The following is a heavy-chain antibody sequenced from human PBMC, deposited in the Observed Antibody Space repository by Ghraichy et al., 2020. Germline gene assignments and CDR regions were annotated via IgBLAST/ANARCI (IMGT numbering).Heavy chain of an antibody. J-gene: IGHJ3*02. D-gene: IGHD5-18*01. CDR2: FNPNSGGT. CDR3: ARGEYNSGVDAFDI. CDR1: GYTFTDYY. V-gene: IGHV1-2*02. Sequence: ASVKVSCKASGYTFTDYYMNWVRQAPGQGLEWMGCFNPNSGGTKFAQRFQGRVTMTRDTSISTAYMELSRLRSDDTAVYYCARGEYNSGVDAFDIWGQGTMVTVSS.